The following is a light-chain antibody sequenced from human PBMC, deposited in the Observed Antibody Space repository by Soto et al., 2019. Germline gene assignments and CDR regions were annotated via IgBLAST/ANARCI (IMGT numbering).Light chain of an antibody. CDR2: GAS. J-gene: IGKJ1*01. Sequence: DIVMTQSAATLSVSPRERATLSCRAIQGVSSTLAWYQQKPGQAHGLLFYGASTRATGIPARFSGSGSGTEFTLTISSLQSEDFAVYYCQQYNNWLRTFGQGTKV. CDR3: QQYNNWLRT. V-gene: IGKV3-15*01. CDR1: QGVSST.